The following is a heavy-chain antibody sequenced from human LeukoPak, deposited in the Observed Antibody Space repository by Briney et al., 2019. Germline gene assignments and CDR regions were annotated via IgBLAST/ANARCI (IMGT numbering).Heavy chain of an antibody. CDR2: ISGRGGST. V-gene: IGHV3-23*01. Sequence: GGSLRLSCAASGFTFSSYAMSWVRQAPGKGLEWVSGISGRGGSTYYADSVKGRFTISRDNSKNTLYLQMNSLRVEDTAVYYCAKSDYYNYYMDVWGKGTTVTVSS. CDR1: GFTFSSYA. CDR3: AKSDYYNYYMDV. J-gene: IGHJ6*03.